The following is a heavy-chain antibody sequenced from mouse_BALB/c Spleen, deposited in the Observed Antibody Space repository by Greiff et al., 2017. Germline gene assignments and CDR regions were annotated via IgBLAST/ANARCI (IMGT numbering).Heavy chain of an antibody. CDR1: GYSFTSYW. J-gene: IGHJ2*01. D-gene: IGHD4-1*01. Sequence: QVQLQQSGPQLVRPGASVKISCKASGYSFTSYWMHWVKQRPGQGLEWIGMIDPSDSETRLNQKFKDKATLTVDKSSSTAYMQLSSSTSEDSAVYYCARGLTGAHFDYWGQGTTLTVSS. CDR3: ARGLTGAHFDY. CDR2: IDPSDSET. V-gene: IGHV1S127*01.